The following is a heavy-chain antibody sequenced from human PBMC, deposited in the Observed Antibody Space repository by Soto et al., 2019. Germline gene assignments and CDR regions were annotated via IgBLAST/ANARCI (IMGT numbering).Heavy chain of an antibody. CDR3: AREYSGYDAGDY. CDR2: IWYDGSNK. CDR1: GFTFSSYG. D-gene: IGHD5-12*01. V-gene: IGHV3-33*01. Sequence: GGSLRLSCAASGFTFSSYGMHWVRQAPGKGLEWVAVIWYDGSNKYYADSVKGRFTISRDNSKNTLYPQMNSLRAEDTAVYYCAREYSGYDAGDYWGQGTLVTVSS. J-gene: IGHJ4*02.